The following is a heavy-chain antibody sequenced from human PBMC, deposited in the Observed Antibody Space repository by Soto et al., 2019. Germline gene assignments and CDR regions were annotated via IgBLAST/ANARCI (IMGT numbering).Heavy chain of an antibody. V-gene: IGHV3-30-3*01. Sequence: QVQLVESGGGVVQPGRSLRLSCAASGFTFSSYAMHWVRQAPGKGLEWVAVISYDGSNKYYADSVKGRFTISRDNSKNTLYLQMNSLRAEDTALYYCAREKGHYYDTRGVIHYWGQGTLVTVSS. CDR2: ISYDGSNK. CDR3: AREKGHYYDTRGVIHY. J-gene: IGHJ4*02. D-gene: IGHD3-22*01. CDR1: GFTFSSYA.